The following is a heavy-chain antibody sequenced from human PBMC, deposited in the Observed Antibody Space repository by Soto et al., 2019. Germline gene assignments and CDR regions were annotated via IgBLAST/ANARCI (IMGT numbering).Heavy chain of an antibody. D-gene: IGHD3-10*01. CDR3: ARDLDGSGSYYTDF. CDR2: ISPYKGNT. J-gene: IGHJ4*02. V-gene: IGHV1-18*01. Sequence: QVPLMQSGAEVKKPGASVKVSCKASGYTFSNYGISWVRQAPGQGLEWMGWISPYKGNTYYAQNLQGRVTMTTDTSTYTAYMELRSLRSDDTAIYFCARDLDGSGSYYTDFWGQGTLVTVSS. CDR1: GYTFSNYG.